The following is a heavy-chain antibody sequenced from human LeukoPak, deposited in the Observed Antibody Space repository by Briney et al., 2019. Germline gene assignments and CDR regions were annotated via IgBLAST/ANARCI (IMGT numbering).Heavy chain of an antibody. CDR2: IKQDGSEK. Sequence: PGGSLRLSCAASGFTFSSYWMSWVRQAPGKGLEWVANIKQDGSEKYYVDSVKGRFTISRDNAKNSLYLQMNSLRAEDTALYYCAKDRTTVTTHYFDYWGQGTLVTVSS. CDR1: GFTFSSYW. V-gene: IGHV3-7*03. J-gene: IGHJ4*02. D-gene: IGHD4-17*01. CDR3: AKDRTTVTTHYFDY.